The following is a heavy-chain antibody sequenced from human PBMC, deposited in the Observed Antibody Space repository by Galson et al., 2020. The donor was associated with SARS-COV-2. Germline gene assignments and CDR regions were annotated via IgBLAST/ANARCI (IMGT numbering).Heavy chain of an antibody. J-gene: IGHJ4*02. V-gene: IGHV3-30*18. Sequence: GESLKISCAASGFSFDTYGMNWVRQAPGRGLEWLAVISYDGTNKDYADSVKGRFTISRDNFKNTVFLEMNSLRAEDTAMYYCAKDGTLTIFGVAPIDNWGQGTLVIVSS. CDR3: AKDGTLTIFGVAPIDN. CDR2: ISYDGTNK. D-gene: IGHD3-3*01. CDR1: GFSFDTYG.